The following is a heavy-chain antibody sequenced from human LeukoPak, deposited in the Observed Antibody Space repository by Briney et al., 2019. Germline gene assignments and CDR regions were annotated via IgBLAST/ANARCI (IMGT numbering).Heavy chain of an antibody. D-gene: IGHD4-23*01. CDR3: TRLSVVTDDY. CDR2: IRSKANSYAT. Sequence: GGSLKLSCAASGFTFSGSAMHWVRQAPGKGLEWVGRIRSKANSYATAYAASVKGRFTISRDDSKNTAYLQMNSLKTEDTAVYYCTRLSVVTDDYWGQGTLVTVSS. J-gene: IGHJ4*02. V-gene: IGHV3-73*01. CDR1: GFTFSGSA.